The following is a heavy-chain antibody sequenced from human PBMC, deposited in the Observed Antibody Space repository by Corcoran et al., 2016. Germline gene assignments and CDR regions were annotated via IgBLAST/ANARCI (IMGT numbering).Heavy chain of an antibody. V-gene: IGHV1-69*01. J-gene: IGHJ2*01. D-gene: IGHD3-22*01. CDR1: GGTFSSYA. CDR3: ARFYDSSGYTLGYFDL. CDR2: IIPIFGTA. Sequence: QVQLVQSGAEVKKPGSSVKVSCKASGGTFSSYAISWVRQAPGQGLEWMGGIIPIFGTANYAQKFQGRVTITADESTSTAYMELSSLRSEDTGVYYWARFYDSSGYTLGYFDLWGRGTLVTVSS.